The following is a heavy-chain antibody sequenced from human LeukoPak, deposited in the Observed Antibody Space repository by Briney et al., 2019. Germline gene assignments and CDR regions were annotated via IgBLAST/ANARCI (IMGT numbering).Heavy chain of an antibody. Sequence: PGGSLRLSCEASGFIFSSYWMHWVRQAPGRGLAWVSRIKSDGSSTIYADFVKGRFTISRDNAKNTLYLQMNSLRVDDTAVYYCAGHFASGRFHYYYMDVWGKGTTVTVSS. V-gene: IGHV3-74*01. CDR2: IKSDGSST. CDR3: AGHFASGRFHYYYMDV. D-gene: IGHD3-10*01. CDR1: GFIFSSYW. J-gene: IGHJ6*03.